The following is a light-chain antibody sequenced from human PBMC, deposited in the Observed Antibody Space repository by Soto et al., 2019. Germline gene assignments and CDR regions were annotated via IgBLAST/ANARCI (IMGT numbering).Light chain of an antibody. CDR2: TNN. J-gene: IGLJ1*01. V-gene: IGLV1-44*01. CDR1: TSNIESHP. Sequence: QSVLTQPPSASGTPGQLIIISCSGSTSNIESHPVNWFQQVPGAAPKLLIKTNNQRPSGVPDRFSGSKSGASASLAISGLQSEDEATYYCATWDDSRNGVFGSGTKVTVL. CDR3: ATWDDSRNGV.